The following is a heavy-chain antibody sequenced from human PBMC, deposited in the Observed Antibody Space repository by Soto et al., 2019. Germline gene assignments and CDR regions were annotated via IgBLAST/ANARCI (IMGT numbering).Heavy chain of an antibody. D-gene: IGHD2-2*01. CDR2: IYSSENT. Sequence: QLQLQESGPGLVKPSETLSLTCTVSGGSVSSSSYSWGWIRQPPGKGLEWIGTIYSSENTYYNPSLMSRGTISVDTSKNQFSLKLSSATAADTAVYYCARLNGYCISTNCHGYYGMDVWGQGTTVTVSS. V-gene: IGHV4-39*01. J-gene: IGHJ6*02. CDR1: GGSVSSSSYS. CDR3: ARLNGYCISTNCHGYYGMDV.